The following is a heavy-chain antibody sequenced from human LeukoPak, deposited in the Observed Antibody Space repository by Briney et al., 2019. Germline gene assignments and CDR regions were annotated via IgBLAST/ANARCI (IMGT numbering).Heavy chain of an antibody. CDR3: AFHVERTMAANNYFDP. J-gene: IGHJ5*02. Sequence: SETLSLTCAVSGYSISSGYYWGWVRQPPGKRLEWIGSIYHGGNTIYNPSLKSRVTMSVDTSKNQFSVSLSSVTAADTAVYHCAFHVERTMAANNYFDPWGQGILVTVSS. D-gene: IGHD5-18*01. CDR1: GYSISSGYY. V-gene: IGHV4-38-2*01. CDR2: IYHGGNT.